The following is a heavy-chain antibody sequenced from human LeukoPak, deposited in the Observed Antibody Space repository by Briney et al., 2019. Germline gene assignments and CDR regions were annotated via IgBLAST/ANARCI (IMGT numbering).Heavy chain of an antibody. Sequence: PGGSLRLSCAASGFTFSSYWMSWVRQAPGKGLEWVANIKQDGSEKYYVDSVKGRLTISRDNAKNSLYLQMNSLRAEDTAVYYCARRDCSSTSCYTRHYYMDVWGKGTTVTVSS. V-gene: IGHV3-7*01. CDR1: GFTFSSYW. D-gene: IGHD2-2*02. CDR2: IKQDGSEK. CDR3: ARRDCSSTSCYTRHYYMDV. J-gene: IGHJ6*03.